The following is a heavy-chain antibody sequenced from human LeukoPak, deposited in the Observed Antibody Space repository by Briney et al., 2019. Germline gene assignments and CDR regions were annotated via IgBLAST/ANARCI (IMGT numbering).Heavy chain of an antibody. CDR1: GFTFSSYA. D-gene: IGHD3-10*01. CDR2: ISSSSNYI. CDR3: AREDWGSGSHGGH. V-gene: IGHV3-21*01. Sequence: PGGSLRLSCEVSGFTFSSYAMNWVRQAPGKGLEWVSSISSSSNYIYYADSVKGRFTISRDNAKNSLYLQMNSLRAEDTAVYHCAREDWGSGSHGGHWGQGTLVTVSS. J-gene: IGHJ4*02.